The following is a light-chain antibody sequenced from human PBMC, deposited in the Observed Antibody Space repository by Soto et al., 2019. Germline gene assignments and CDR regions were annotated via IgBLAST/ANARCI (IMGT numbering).Light chain of an antibody. J-gene: IGLJ1*01. CDR2: DDN. Sequence: ELTQPPSVSVAPGQTARISCGGDDIATKSVHWSQQKPGQAPVLVVYDDNDRPSGIPERLSGSNSGDTATLTISRVEAGDEADYYCQVWDSSSDHYVFGSGTKVTVL. V-gene: IGLV3-21*02. CDR1: DIATKS. CDR3: QVWDSSSDHYV.